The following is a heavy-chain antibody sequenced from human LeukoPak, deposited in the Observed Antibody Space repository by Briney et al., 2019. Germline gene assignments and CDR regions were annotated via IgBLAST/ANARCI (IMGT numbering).Heavy chain of an antibody. V-gene: IGHV3-74*01. Sequence: GGSLRLSCAASGFTFSRYWMHWVRQAPGKGLVWVARINSDGSSTSDADSVKGRFTISRDNAKNTLYLQMNSLGAEDTAVYYCAKARFSGMGGILSWGQGTMVTVSS. CDR2: INSDGSST. CDR3: AKARFSGMGGILS. J-gene: IGHJ3*01. D-gene: IGHD3-3*01. CDR1: GFTFSRYW.